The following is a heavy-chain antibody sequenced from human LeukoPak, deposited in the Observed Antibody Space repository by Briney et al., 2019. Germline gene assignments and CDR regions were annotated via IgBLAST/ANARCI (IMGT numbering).Heavy chain of an antibody. CDR1: GGSISSGGYS. D-gene: IGHD6-13*01. V-gene: IGHV4-39*07. Sequence: PSETLSLTCALSGGSISSGGYSWGSIRQTPGKGLEWIGTMFYSETTYYNPSLKSRVTISVDTTSNQFSLKLTSVTAADTALYYCARVDEPRTSEVYSTTWYFFDYWGQGTLVTVSS. J-gene: IGHJ4*02. CDR3: ARVDEPRTSEVYSTTWYFFDY. CDR2: MFYSETT.